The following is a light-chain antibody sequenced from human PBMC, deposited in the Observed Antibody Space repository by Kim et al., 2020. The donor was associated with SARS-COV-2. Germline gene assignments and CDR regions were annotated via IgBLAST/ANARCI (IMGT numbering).Light chain of an antibody. V-gene: IGKV3-20*01. CDR2: GAS. CDR1: QSVSSSY. CDR3: QQYGSSAFT. J-gene: IGKJ3*01. Sequence: LTQSPGTLSLSPGERATLSCRASQSVSSSYLAWYQQKPGQAPRLLIYGASSRATGIPDRFSGSGSGTDFTLTISRLEPEDFAVYYCQQYGSSAFTFGPGTKVDIK.